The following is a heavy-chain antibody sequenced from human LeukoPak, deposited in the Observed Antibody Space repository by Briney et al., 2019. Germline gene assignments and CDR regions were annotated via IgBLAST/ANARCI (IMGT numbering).Heavy chain of an antibody. CDR3: ARKNHLFNAAFDI. D-gene: IGHD1-14*01. V-gene: IGHV3-53*01. CDR1: GLTVSSTY. Sequence: AGGSLRLSCEASGLTVSSTYMSWVRQAPGKGLEWVSITHSDASTNYADSVMGRFTISRDNSKNTLSLQMNSLRAEDTAVYYCARKNHLFNAAFDIWGQGTVVTVSS. CDR2: THSDAST. J-gene: IGHJ3*02.